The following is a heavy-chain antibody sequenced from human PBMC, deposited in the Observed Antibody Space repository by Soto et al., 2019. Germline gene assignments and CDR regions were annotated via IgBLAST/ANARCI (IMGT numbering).Heavy chain of an antibody. Sequence: DGSLRLSCAASGFTFSSYSMNWVRQAPGKGLEWVSSISSSSRYIYYADSVNGRFTISRDNAKNSLYMQMNSLRAEETAVYYCARYTRYRSSTSCYTLYPFVNWCQGALV. J-gene: IGHJ4*01. CDR1: GFTFSSYS. V-gene: IGHV3-21*01. D-gene: IGHD2-2*02. CDR2: ISSSSRYI. CDR3: ARYTRYRSSTSCYTLYPFVN.